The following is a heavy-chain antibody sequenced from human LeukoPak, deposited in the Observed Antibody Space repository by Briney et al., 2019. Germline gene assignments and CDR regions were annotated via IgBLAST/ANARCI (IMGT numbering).Heavy chain of an antibody. D-gene: IGHD2-15*01. J-gene: IGHJ4*02. V-gene: IGHV1-2*04. CDR1: GYTFTGYY. CDR2: INPNSGGT. CDR3: ARSVIVGGFDY. Sequence: ASVKVSCKASGYTFTGYYMHWVRQAPGQGLEWMGWINPNSGGTNYAQKFQGWVTMTRDTSISSAYMELSRLRSDDTAVCYCARSVIVGGFDYWGQGTLVTVSS.